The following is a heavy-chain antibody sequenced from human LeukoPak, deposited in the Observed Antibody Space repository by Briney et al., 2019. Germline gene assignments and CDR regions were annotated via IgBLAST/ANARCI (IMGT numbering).Heavy chain of an antibody. CDR3: ARVRDYYGSGSYYSKETYYGMDV. J-gene: IGHJ6*02. V-gene: IGHV3-48*03. CDR1: GFTFNRYE. CDR2: ISSSGSTI. D-gene: IGHD3-10*01. Sequence: TGGSLRLSCAASGFTFNRYEMNWVRQAPGKGLEWVSYISSSGSTIYYADSVKGRFIISRQNSKNTLYLQMNSLRPEDTAVYYCARVRDYYGSGSYYSKETYYGMDVWGQGTTVTVSS.